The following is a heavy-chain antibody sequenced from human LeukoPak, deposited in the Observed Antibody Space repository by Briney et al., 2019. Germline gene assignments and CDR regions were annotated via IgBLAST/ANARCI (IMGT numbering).Heavy chain of an antibody. CDR1: GFTFSSYG. CDR2: ISGSGVGT. V-gene: IGHV3-23*01. Sequence: GGSLRLSCAASGFTFSSYGMSWVRQAPGKGLEWVSAISGSGVGTYYADSVKGRFSISRDNSKNALYLQMTSLRAEDTAVYYCAKASHKYYYDSSDIDYWGQGTLVTVSS. D-gene: IGHD3-22*01. J-gene: IGHJ4*02. CDR3: AKASHKYYYDSSDIDY.